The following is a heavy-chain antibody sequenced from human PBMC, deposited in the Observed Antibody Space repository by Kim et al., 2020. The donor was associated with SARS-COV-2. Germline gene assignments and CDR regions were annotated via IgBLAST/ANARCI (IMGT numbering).Heavy chain of an antibody. CDR3: ARGPITYYYDSSGYYYPNSDAFDI. CDR2: IYYSGST. J-gene: IGHJ3*02. D-gene: IGHD3-22*01. CDR1: GGSISSYY. Sequence: SETLSLTCTVSGGSISSYYWSWIRQPPGKGLEWIGYIYYSGSTNYNPSLKSRVTISVDTSKNQFSLKLSSVTAADTAVYYCARGPITYYYDSSGYYYPNSDAFDIWGQGTMVTVSS. V-gene: IGHV4-59*13.